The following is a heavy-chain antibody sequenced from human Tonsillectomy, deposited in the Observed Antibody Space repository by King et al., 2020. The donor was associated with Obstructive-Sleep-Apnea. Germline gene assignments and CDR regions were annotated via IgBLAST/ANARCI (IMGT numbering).Heavy chain of an antibody. J-gene: IGHJ6*02. V-gene: IGHV3-7*03. CDR1: GFTFSSYW. D-gene: IGHD2-15*01. Sequence: QLVQSGGGLVQPGGSLRLSCAASGFTFSSYWMSWVRQAPGKGLEWVANIKQDGSEKYYVDSVKGRFTISRDNAKNSLYLQMNSLRAEDTAVYYCARVVGRDYYYYGMDVWGQGTTVTVSS. CDR2: IKQDGSEK. CDR3: ARVVGRDYYYYGMDV.